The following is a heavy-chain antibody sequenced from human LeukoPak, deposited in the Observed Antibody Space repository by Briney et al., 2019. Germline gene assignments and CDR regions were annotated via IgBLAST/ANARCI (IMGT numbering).Heavy chain of an antibody. D-gene: IGHD5-24*01. V-gene: IGHV4-59*01. Sequence: SETLSLTCTVSGGSINSYYWSWIRQPPGKGLEWIGYIYYSGSTNYNPSLKSRVTISVDTSKNQFSLKMTSVTAADTAVYYCARARDGHINNWFDPWGQGTLVTVSS. CDR3: ARARDGHINNWFDP. CDR1: GGSINSYY. J-gene: IGHJ5*02. CDR2: IYYSGST.